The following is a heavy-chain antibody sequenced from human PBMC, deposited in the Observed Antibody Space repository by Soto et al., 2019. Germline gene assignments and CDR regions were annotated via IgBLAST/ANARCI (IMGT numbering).Heavy chain of an antibody. CDR2: ISSSSSTI. Sequence: GGSLRLSCAASGFTFSSYSMNWVRQAPGKGLEWVSYISSSSSTIYYADSVKGRFTISRDNAKNSLYLQMNSLRAEDKAVYYCARDLARYSGYVGVYYMDVWGKGTTVTVSS. V-gene: IGHV3-48*01. J-gene: IGHJ6*03. CDR3: ARDLARYSGYVGVYYMDV. D-gene: IGHD5-12*01. CDR1: GFTFSSYS.